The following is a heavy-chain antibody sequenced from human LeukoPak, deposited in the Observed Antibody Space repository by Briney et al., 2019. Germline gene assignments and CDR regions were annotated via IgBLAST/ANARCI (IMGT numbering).Heavy chain of an antibody. Sequence: SETLSLTCTVSGGSISSYYWSWIRQPPGKGLEWIGYIYYSGSTNYNPSLKSRVTISVDTSKNQFSLKLSSVTAADTAVYYCARDRPGIVGATMYAFDIWGQGTMVTVSS. J-gene: IGHJ3*02. CDR3: ARDRPGIVGATMYAFDI. CDR1: GGSISSYY. D-gene: IGHD1-26*01. V-gene: IGHV4-59*01. CDR2: IYYSGST.